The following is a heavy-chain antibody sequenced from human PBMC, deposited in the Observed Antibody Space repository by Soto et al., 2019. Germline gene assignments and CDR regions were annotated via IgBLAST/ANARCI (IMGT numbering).Heavy chain of an antibody. CDR1: RDNGPSHTAA. V-gene: IGHV6-1*03. CDR2: TYHRSKWYT. J-gene: IGHJ6*02. D-gene: IGHD3-10*01. CDR3: VAEASRSENSYNATKAYYYSGMDV. Sequence: RTLSLTCAISRDNGPSHTAAWYWIRQSPSKGLEGVGRTYHRSKWYTGYAGSLKRCITIKPHTSKNQFSLQLNSVSPEDTDVYYCVAEASRSENSYNATKAYYYSGMDVWGPGTTVIVSS.